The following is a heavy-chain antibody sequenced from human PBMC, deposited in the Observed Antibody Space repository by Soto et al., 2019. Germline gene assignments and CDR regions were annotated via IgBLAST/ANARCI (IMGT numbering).Heavy chain of an antibody. CDR3: PRWVEVSLDYFDS. J-gene: IGHJ4*02. CDR2: IIPILGIA. CDR1: GDAYSSYT. D-gene: IGHD2-15*01. Sequence: KVDCKAAGDAYSSYTMSWLRKTHRQGLEWMGRIIPILGIANYAQKFQGRVTITADKSTSTAYMELSSLRSEDTAVYYCPRWVEVSLDYFDSWGQRTPVTVSS. V-gene: IGHV1-69*02.